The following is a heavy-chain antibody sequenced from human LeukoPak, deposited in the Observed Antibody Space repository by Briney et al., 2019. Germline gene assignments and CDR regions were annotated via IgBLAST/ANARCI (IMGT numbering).Heavy chain of an antibody. CDR3: ARDLDSGSYGHYFDY. Sequence: SQTLSLTCAISGDSVSRNSAAWNWIRQSPSRGLEWLGRTYYRSKWYNDYAVSVKSRITINPDTSKNHFSLQLNAVTPADTAVYYCARDLDSGSYGHYFDYWGQPPLVTVSS. CDR1: GDSVSRNSAA. J-gene: IGHJ4*02. CDR2: TYYRSKWYN. V-gene: IGHV6-1*01. D-gene: IGHD1-26*01.